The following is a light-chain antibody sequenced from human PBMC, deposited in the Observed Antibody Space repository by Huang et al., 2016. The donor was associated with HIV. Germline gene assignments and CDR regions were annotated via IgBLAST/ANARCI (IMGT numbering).Light chain of an antibody. CDR3: QQRTRWPPT. J-gene: IGKJ1*01. CDR2: DAS. CDR1: QSVGSY. Sequence: EIVLPQYPATLSSSPGERATLSCRASQSVGSYLAWYQQKPGQAPRLLIFDASNRATGIPARFSGSGSGTDFTLSISSLEPEDFAVYYCQQRTRWPPTFGQGTTVEF. V-gene: IGKV3-11*01.